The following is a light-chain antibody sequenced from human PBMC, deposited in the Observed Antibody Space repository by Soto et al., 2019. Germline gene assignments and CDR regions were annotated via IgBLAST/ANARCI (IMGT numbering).Light chain of an antibody. J-gene: IGKJ4*01. Sequence: DIQMTQSPSAMSASVGDRVTITCRASQGIDNYLAWFQQKPGKVPQRLIYAASTLQSGVPSRFSGSGSGTEFTLTISSLQPEDFATYYCQQFNSYPPTFGGGTKVDIK. CDR3: QQFNSYPPT. CDR1: QGIDNY. CDR2: AAS. V-gene: IGKV1-17*03.